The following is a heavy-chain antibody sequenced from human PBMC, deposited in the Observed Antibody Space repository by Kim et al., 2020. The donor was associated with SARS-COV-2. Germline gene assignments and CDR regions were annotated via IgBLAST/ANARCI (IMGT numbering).Heavy chain of an antibody. CDR1: GGSISSGSYY. V-gene: IGHV4-61*02. Sequence: SETLSLTCTVSGGSISSGSYYWSWIRQPAGKGLEWIGRIYTSGSTNYNPSLKSRVTISVDTSKNQFSLKLSSVTAADTAVYYCARAVYYYDSSGYYHSGYFDYWGQGTLVTVSS. D-gene: IGHD3-22*01. CDR2: IYTSGST. J-gene: IGHJ4*02. CDR3: ARAVYYYDSSGYYHSGYFDY.